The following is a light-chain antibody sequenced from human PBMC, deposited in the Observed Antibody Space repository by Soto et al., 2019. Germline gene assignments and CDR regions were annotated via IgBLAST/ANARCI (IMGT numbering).Light chain of an antibody. Sequence: QSALTQPPSASGSPGQSVTISCTGTSSDDGGYNYVSWYQQYPGRAPKLTIYEVTKRPSGVPHRFSGSKSGNTASLTVSGLQAEDEADYYCRSSAASNSFYFVFGGGTKLTGL. CDR1: SSDDGGYNY. V-gene: IGLV2-8*01. CDR2: EVT. J-gene: IGLJ3*02. CDR3: RSSAASNSFYFV.